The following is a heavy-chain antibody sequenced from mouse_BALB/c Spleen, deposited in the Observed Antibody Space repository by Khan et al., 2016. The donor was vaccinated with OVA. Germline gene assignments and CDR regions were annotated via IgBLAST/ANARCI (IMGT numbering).Heavy chain of an antibody. V-gene: IGHV3-2*02. D-gene: IGHD1-1*01. J-gene: IGHJ2*01. Sequence: VQLKESGPGLVKPSQSLSLTCTVTGYSITSGYAWNWIRQFPGNKLEWMGYISYSDVTNYNPSLKSRISITRDTSKNQFFLQLNSVTTEDTATYYCARGNYYGYYFDYWGQGTTLTGSS. CDR3: ARGNYYGYYFDY. CDR2: ISYSDVT. CDR1: GYSITSGYA.